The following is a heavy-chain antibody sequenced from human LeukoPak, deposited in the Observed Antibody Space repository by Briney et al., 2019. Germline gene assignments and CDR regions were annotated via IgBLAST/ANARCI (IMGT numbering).Heavy chain of an antibody. Sequence: GGSLRLSCAASGFTFSSYDMSWVRQAPGKGLEWVSGISGSGGSTYYADSVKGRFTISRDNSKNTLYLQMNSLRAEDTAVYYCAIGGYSYGYSPKYFDYWGQGALVTVSS. CDR3: AIGGYSYGYSPKYFDY. CDR2: ISGSGGST. CDR1: GFTFSSYD. J-gene: IGHJ4*02. D-gene: IGHD5-18*01. V-gene: IGHV3-23*01.